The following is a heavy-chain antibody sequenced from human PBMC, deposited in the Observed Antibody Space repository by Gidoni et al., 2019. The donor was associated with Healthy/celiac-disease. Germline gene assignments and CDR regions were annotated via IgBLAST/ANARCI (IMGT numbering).Heavy chain of an antibody. V-gene: IGHV2-70*01. CDR3: ARIRDIVVSGAFDI. J-gene: IGHJ3*02. CDR1: GFSLRTSGMC. Sequence: QVTLRESGPALVKPTQTLTLTCTFSGFSLRTSGMCVSWIRQPPGKALEWLALIDWDDDKYYSTSLKTRLTISKDTSKNQVVLTMTNMDPVDTATYYCARIRDIVVSGAFDIWGQGTMVTVSS. D-gene: IGHD2-15*01. CDR2: IDWDDDK.